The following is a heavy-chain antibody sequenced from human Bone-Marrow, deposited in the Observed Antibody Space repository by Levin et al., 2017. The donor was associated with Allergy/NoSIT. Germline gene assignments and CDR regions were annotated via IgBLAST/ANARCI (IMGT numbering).Heavy chain of an antibody. D-gene: IGHD1-26*01. CDR3: TRDRGEWGQFYFDC. J-gene: IGHJ4*02. CDR2: IWYDGSDR. CDR1: AFTFSAYG. Sequence: GESLKISCAASAFTFSAYGMHWVRQAPGRGLEWVAVIWYDGSDRYYADSVKGRFTISRDNSKNTRSLQMNSLRAEDTAIYYCTRDRGEWGQFYFDCWGQGTLVTVSS. V-gene: IGHV3-33*01.